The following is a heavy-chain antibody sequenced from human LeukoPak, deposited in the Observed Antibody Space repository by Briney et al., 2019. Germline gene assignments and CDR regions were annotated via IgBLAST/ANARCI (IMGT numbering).Heavy chain of an antibody. Sequence: ASVKVSCKASGYTFTGYYMHWVRQAPGQGLEWMGWINPNSGGTNYAQKFQGRATMTRDTSISTAYMELSRLRSDDTAVYYCARALFDYYGSGSPKDYWGQGTLVTVSS. CDR1: GYTFTGYY. D-gene: IGHD3-10*01. CDR2: INPNSGGT. CDR3: ARALFDYYGSGSPKDY. V-gene: IGHV1-2*02. J-gene: IGHJ4*02.